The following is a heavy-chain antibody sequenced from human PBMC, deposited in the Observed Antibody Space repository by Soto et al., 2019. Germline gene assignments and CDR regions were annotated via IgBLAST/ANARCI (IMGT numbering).Heavy chain of an antibody. Sequence: GGSLRLSCAASGFTFSSYAMSWVRQAPGKGLEWVSAISGSGGSTYYADSVKGRFTISRDNSKNTLYLQMNSLRAEDTAVYYCAKDSPEVVVAATHDAFDIWGQGTMVTVSS. J-gene: IGHJ3*02. CDR3: AKDSPEVVVAATHDAFDI. D-gene: IGHD2-15*01. CDR1: GFTFSSYA. V-gene: IGHV3-23*01. CDR2: ISGSGGST.